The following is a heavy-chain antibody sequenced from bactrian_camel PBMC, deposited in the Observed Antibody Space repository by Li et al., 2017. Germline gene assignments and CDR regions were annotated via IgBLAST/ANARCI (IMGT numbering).Heavy chain of an antibody. CDR1: GFIVSRHN. CDR2: INSWAGNE. CDR3: AKWTSEGPFAY. Sequence: VQLVESGGGLVQPGGSLRLSCVASGFIVSRHNVAWVRQAPGKGLEWVSNINSWAGNEYYAGSVKGRFTISRDNAKNTVYLQLNSLKTEDMAMYYCAKWTSEGPFAYWGQGTQVTVS. V-gene: IGHV3S40*01. J-gene: IGHJ6*01.